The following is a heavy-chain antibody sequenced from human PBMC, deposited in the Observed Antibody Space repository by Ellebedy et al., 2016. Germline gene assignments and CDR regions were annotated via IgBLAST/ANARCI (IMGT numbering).Heavy chain of an antibody. J-gene: IGHJ4*02. CDR2: INHSGST. CDR3: ARDGSPEGFDY. D-gene: IGHD3-10*01. Sequence: SETLSLXXAVYGGSFSGYYWSWIRQPPGKGLEWIGEINHSGSTNYNPSLKSRVTISVDTSKNQFSLKLSSVTAADTAVYYCARDGSPEGFDYWGQGTLVTVSS. CDR1: GGSFSGYY. V-gene: IGHV4-34*01.